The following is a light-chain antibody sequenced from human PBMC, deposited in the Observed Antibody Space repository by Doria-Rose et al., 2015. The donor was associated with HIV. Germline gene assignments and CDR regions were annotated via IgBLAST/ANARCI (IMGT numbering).Light chain of an antibody. CDR2: GAS. J-gene: IGKJ1*01. Sequence: TQSPGTLSLPPGDRATLSCRASQSVSATYLDWYQQRPGQSPRLLIYGASSRATDIPDRFSGSGSGTDFTLTISRLEPEDFAVYYCHQYASSRTFGQGTKVEIK. CDR3: HQYASSRT. CDR1: QSVSATY. V-gene: IGKV3-20*01.